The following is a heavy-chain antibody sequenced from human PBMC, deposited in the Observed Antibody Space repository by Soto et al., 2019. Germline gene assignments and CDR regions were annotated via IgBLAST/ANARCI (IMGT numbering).Heavy chain of an antibody. CDR3: ARGSYWFDS. CDR1: GGSISSYY. V-gene: IGHV4-59*01. D-gene: IGHD6-13*01. CDR2: IYYSGST. J-gene: IGHJ5*01. Sequence: QVQLQESGPGLVKPSETLSLTCTVSGGSISSYYWSWIRQPPGKGLEWIGYIYYSGSTNYNPSLKSRVTTSVDTSKNQFSLKRSSVTAADTAVYDCARGSYWFDSWGQGTLVTVSS.